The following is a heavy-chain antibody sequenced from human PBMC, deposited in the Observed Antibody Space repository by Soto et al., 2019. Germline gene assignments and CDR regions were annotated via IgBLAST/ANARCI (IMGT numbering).Heavy chain of an antibody. J-gene: IGHJ4*02. CDR3: ARDFSMVIVAPGY. CDR1: GGSISSGCYS. V-gene: IGHV4-30-2*01. Sequence: PSETLSLTCAVSGGSISSGCYSWSWIRQPPGKGLEWIGYIYHSGSTYYNPSLKSRVTISVDRSKNQFSLKLSSVTAADTAVYYCARDFSMVIVAPGYWGQGTLVTVSS. CDR2: IYHSGST. D-gene: IGHD5-12*01.